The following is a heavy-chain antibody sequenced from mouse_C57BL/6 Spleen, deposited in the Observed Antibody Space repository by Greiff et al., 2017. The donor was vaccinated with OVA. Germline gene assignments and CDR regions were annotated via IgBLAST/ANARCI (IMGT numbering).Heavy chain of an antibody. V-gene: IGHV5-16*01. J-gene: IGHJ1*03. CDR3: ARELDYGSSPYWYFDV. CDR2: INYDGSST. D-gene: IGHD1-1*01. Sequence: VQLKESEGGLVQPGSSMKLSCTASGFTFSDYYMAWVRQVPEKGLEWVANINYDGSSTYYLDSLKSRFIISRDNAKNILYLQMSSLKSEDTATYYCARELDYGSSPYWYFDVWGTGTTVTVSS. CDR1: GFTFSDYY.